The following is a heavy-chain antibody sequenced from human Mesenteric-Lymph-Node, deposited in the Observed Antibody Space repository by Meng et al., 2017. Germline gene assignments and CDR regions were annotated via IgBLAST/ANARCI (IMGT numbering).Heavy chain of an antibody. D-gene: IGHD3-10*01. CDR1: GFTFSSYW. V-gene: IGHV3-74*01. CDR3: ARAVSSVGYYYYYYGMDV. J-gene: IGHJ6*02. Sequence: GGSLRLSCAASGFTFSSYWMHWVRQAPGKGLVGVARINSDGSSTSYADSVKGRFTISRDNAKNTLYLQMNSLRAEETAVYYCARAVSSVGYYYYYYGMDVWGQGTTVTVSS. CDR2: INSDGSST.